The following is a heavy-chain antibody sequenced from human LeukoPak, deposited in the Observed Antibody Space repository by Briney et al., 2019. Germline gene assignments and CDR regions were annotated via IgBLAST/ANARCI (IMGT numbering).Heavy chain of an antibody. CDR1: GFAFDDYA. D-gene: IGHD2-21*01. Sequence: PGGSLRLSCAASGFAFDDYAMHWARQAPGKGLEWVSSINKNSNTGYAGSVKGRFTISRDNAKNSLYLQMNSLRVEDTALYYCVKRPRGDGEIYFDYWGLGTLVTVSS. CDR3: VKRPRGDGEIYFDY. V-gene: IGHV3-9*01. J-gene: IGHJ4*02. CDR2: INKNSNT.